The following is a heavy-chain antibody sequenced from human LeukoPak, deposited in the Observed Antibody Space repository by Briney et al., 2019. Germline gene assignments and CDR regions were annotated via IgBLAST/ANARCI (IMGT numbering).Heavy chain of an antibody. CDR1: GGSISSYY. CDR3: ARQTGKPEFDY. J-gene: IGHJ4*02. Sequence: KPSETLSLTCPVSGGSISSYYWSWIRQPPREGLGWIRRIYTSGSTNYNPSLKSRVTMSVDTSKNQFSLKLSSVTAADTAVYYCARQTGKPEFDYWGQGTLVTVSS. V-gene: IGHV4-4*07. CDR2: IYTSGST. D-gene: IGHD1-1*01.